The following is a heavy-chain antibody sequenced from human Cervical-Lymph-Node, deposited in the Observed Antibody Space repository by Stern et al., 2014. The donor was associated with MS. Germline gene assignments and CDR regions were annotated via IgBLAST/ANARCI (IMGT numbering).Heavy chain of an antibody. Sequence: QVQLQESGPGLVKPSQTLSLTCSVSGGPISGGGYYWSWIRQHPGRGPEWIGHIYYSGSTAYNPSLGGRATFAVDTSKNQFSLRLTSVTAADAAVYFCAREGLNTVPYFDHWGQGARVTVSS. J-gene: IGHJ4*02. CDR2: IYYSGST. CDR1: GGPISGGGYY. CDR3: AREGLNTVPYFDH. D-gene: IGHD4-17*01. V-gene: IGHV4-31*03.